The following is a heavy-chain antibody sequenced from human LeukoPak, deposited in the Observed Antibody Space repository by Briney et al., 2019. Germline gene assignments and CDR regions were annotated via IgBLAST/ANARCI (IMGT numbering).Heavy chain of an antibody. J-gene: IGHJ3*02. D-gene: IGHD3-9*01. CDR2: ISWNSGSI. CDR3: AKATYYDIFPDGAHDAFDI. CDR1: GFTFYDYA. V-gene: IGHV3-9*01. Sequence: PGGSLRLSCAASGFTFYDYAMHWARHAPGKGLEWVSGISWNSGSIDYADSVKGRFTISRDNAKNSLYLQMNSLRAEDTALYYCAKATYYDIFPDGAHDAFDIWGQGTMVTVSS.